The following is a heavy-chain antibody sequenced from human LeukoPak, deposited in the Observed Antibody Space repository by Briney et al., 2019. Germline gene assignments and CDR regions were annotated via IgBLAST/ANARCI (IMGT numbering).Heavy chain of an antibody. V-gene: IGHV1-69*05. CDR1: GGTFSSYA. J-gene: IGHJ4*02. Sequence: GSSVKVSCKASGGTFSSYAISWVRRAPGQGLEWMGGIIPIFGTANYAQKFQGRVTITTDESTSTAYMELSSLRSEDTAVYYCARGYCSSTSCEYAPFDYWGQGTLVTVSS. CDR3: ARGYCSSTSCEYAPFDY. CDR2: IIPIFGTA. D-gene: IGHD2-2*01.